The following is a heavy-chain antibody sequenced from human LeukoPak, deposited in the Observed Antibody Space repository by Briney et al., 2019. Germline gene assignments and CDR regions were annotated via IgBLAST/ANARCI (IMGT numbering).Heavy chain of an antibody. CDR2: MYTTGNT. CDR1: GGSITTYY. J-gene: IGHJ6*03. CDR3: AKHHTLLGAAHFYMDV. D-gene: IGHD3-3*01. Sequence: SETLSLTCTVSGGSITTYYWSWIRQPPGKGLEWIGYMYTTGNTNYNPSLASRVTLSLDTSKNQFSLTLSSVTAADTAVYYCAKHHTLLGAAHFYMDVWGKGTTVTVSS. V-gene: IGHV4-59*08.